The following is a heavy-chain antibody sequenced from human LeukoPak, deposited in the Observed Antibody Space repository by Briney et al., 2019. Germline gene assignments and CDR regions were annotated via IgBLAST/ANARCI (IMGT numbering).Heavy chain of an antibody. D-gene: IGHD3-3*01. CDR3: ARDEGDYDFWSGSGPVRYFDY. CDR1: GYTFTSYG. CDR2: ISAYNGNT. Sequence: ASVKVSCKASGYTFTSYGISWGRQAPGQGLEWMGWISAYNGNTNYAQKLQSRVTMITDTSTSTAYMDLRSLRSDDQAVYYCARDEGDYDFWSGSGPVRYFDYWGQGTLVTVSS. J-gene: IGHJ4*02. V-gene: IGHV1-18*01.